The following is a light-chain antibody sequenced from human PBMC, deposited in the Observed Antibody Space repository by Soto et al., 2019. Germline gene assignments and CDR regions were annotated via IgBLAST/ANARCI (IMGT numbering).Light chain of an antibody. CDR1: SGHAKYM. V-gene: IGLV4-60*03. Sequence: QPVLTQSSSASASLGSSVKLTCTLSSGHAKYMIAWHQQQPGRAPRFLMKLQSSGSYNKGSGVPDRFLGSSSGADRFLIISNLQSEDEADYYCETWDSDVWVFGGGTKVTVL. CDR2: LQSSGSY. J-gene: IGLJ3*02. CDR3: ETWDSDVWV.